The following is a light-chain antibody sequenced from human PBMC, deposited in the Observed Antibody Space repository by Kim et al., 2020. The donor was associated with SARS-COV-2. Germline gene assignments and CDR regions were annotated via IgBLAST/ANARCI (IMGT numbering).Light chain of an antibody. V-gene: IGKV3-11*01. Sequence: EIVLTQPPATLSLSPGERATLSCRASQSIGYFLAWFQQKPGQAPRLLIYDASNRVTGIPARFSGSGSGTDFTLTISSLEPEDFALYYCQQRTNRLPYTFGQGTKLEI. J-gene: IGKJ2*01. CDR1: QSIGYF. CDR2: DAS. CDR3: QQRTNRLPYT.